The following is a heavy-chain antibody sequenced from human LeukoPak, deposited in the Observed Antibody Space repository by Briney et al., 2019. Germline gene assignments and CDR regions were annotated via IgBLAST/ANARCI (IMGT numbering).Heavy chain of an antibody. V-gene: IGHV3-11*01. CDR3: ARGRSSGPYFFDY. J-gene: IGHJ4*02. D-gene: IGHD3-22*01. Sequence: GGSLRLSCAASGFTFSDYYMSWIRQAPGKGLEWVSYISSGGITIYYADSVKGRFTISRDNAKNSLYLQMNSLRADDTAVYYCARGRSSGPYFFDYWGQGTLVTVSS. CDR2: ISSGGITI. CDR1: GFTFSDYY.